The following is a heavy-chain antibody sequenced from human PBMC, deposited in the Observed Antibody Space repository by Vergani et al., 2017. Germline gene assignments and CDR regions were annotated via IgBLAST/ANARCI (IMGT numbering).Heavy chain of an antibody. J-gene: IGHJ4*02. CDR2: INPSGGHT. CDR1: GYTFSNHY. CDR3: ARDTRGGEWSGGY. Sequence: QVQVVQSGAEVKKSGASVKVSCKTSGYTFSNHYMHWVRQAPGQGLEWMGIINPSGGHTNYAQKFQGRVTMTRDTSTSTVYMELSSLRSEDTAMYYCARDTRGGEWSGGYWGQGTLVTVSS. V-gene: IGHV1-46*01. D-gene: IGHD3-16*01.